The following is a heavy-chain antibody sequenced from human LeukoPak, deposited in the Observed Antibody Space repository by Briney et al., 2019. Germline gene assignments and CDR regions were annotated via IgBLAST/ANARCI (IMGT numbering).Heavy chain of an antibody. V-gene: IGHV4-59*12. CDR2: IYYSGST. J-gene: IGHJ5*02. CDR3: ARDLSSCSGGSCPGFDP. CDR1: GVSISSYY. D-gene: IGHD2-15*01. Sequence: SETLSLTCTVAGVSISSYYWSWIRQPPGKGLEWIGYIYYSGSTYYNPSLKSRVTISVDTSKNQFSLKLSSVTAADTAVYYCARDLSSCSGGSCPGFDPWGQGTLVTVSS.